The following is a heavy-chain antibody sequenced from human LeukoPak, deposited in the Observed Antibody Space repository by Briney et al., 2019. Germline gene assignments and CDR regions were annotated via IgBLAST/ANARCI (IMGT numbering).Heavy chain of an antibody. CDR1: GGSISSGSYY. CDR2: IYTSGST. CDR3: ARDSHYSSGWYDY. Sequence: PSETLSLTCTVSGGSISSGSYYWSWIRQPAGKGLEWIGRIYTSGSTNYNPSLKSRVTMSVDTSKNQFSLKLSSVTAADTAVYYCARDSHYSSGWYDYWGQGTLVTVSS. J-gene: IGHJ4*02. V-gene: IGHV4-61*02. D-gene: IGHD6-19*01.